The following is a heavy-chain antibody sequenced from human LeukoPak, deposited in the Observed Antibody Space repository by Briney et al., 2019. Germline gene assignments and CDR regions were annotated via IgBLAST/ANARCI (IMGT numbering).Heavy chain of an antibody. Sequence: GGSLRLSCAASGFTFSHFWMSWVRQAPGKGLEWVAYIKKTGSETYYVDSVKGRFAITRDNTRSSLFLQMYSLRAEDTAVYFCAREDGYCSGGNCYSHFDSWGQGTLVTVSS. CDR3: AREDGYCSGGNCYSHFDS. J-gene: IGHJ4*02. D-gene: IGHD2-15*01. CDR2: IKKTGSET. CDR1: GFTFSHFW. V-gene: IGHV3-7*01.